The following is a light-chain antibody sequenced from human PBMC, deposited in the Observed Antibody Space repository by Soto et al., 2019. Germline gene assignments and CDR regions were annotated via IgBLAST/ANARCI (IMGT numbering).Light chain of an antibody. CDR2: AAS. V-gene: IGKV1-39*01. CDR3: QQSYSTPP. J-gene: IGKJ4*01. Sequence: DIQLTQSPSSLSASVGDRVTITCRASQPINIYLNWYQQKPGRAPLLLIYAASTLQSGVPSRFGGSGSGTEFTLTINHLQPEDFAIYYCQQSYSTPPFGGGTKV. CDR1: QPINIY.